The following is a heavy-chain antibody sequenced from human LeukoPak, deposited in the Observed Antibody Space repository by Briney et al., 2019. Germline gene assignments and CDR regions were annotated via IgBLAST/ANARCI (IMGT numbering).Heavy chain of an antibody. J-gene: IGHJ4*02. D-gene: IGHD2-2*01. V-gene: IGHV4-59*12. CDR2: IYYSGST. Sequence: PSETLSLTCTVSGGSISSYYWSWIRQPPGKGLEWIGYIYYSGSTNYNPSLKSRVTISVDTSKNQFSLKLSSVTAADTAVYYCARVRRYCSSTSCYCFDYWGQGTQVTVSS. CDR3: ARVRRYCSSTSCYCFDY. CDR1: GGSISSYY.